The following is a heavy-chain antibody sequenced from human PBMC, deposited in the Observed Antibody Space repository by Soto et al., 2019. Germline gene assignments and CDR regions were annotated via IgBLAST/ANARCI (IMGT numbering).Heavy chain of an antibody. CDR1: GFTFSSYS. CDR3: ARVKYQLLLRHGDDAFDI. D-gene: IGHD2-2*01. CDR2: ISSSSSTI. Sequence: PGGSLRLSCAASGFTFSSYSMNWVRQAPGKGLEWVSYISSSSSTIYYADSVKGRFTISRDNAKNSLYLQMNSLRAEDTAVYYCARVKYQLLLRHGDDAFDICGQGTMVTVSS. J-gene: IGHJ3*02. V-gene: IGHV3-48*01.